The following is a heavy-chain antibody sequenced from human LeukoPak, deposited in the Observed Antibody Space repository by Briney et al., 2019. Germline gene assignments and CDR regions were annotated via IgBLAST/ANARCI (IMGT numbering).Heavy chain of an antibody. CDR2: ISRSGSTK. Sequence: GGSLRLSCAASGFTFSDYNMRWIRQAPGKGLEWVSSISRSGSTKYYADSVKGRFTISRDNAKNSLFLQMNSLRAEDTAVYYCAKDQRDYDILSAIDAFDIWGQGTMVTVSS. CDR3: AKDQRDYDILSAIDAFDI. D-gene: IGHD3-9*01. CDR1: GFTFSDYN. V-gene: IGHV3-11*01. J-gene: IGHJ3*02.